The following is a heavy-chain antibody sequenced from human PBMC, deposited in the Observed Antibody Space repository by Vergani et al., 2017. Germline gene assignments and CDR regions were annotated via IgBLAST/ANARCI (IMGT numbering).Heavy chain of an antibody. CDR1: GFTFSSYS. CDR2: ISSSSSYI. D-gene: IGHD6-13*01. Sequence: EVQLVESGGGLVKPGGSLRLSCAASGFTFSSYSMNWVRQAPGKGLEWVSSISSSSSYIYYADSVKGRFTISRDNAKNSLYLQMNSLRAEDTAVYYCAGDGAGSSWYSYFDYWGQGTLVTVSS. V-gene: IGHV3-21*01. CDR3: AGDGAGSSWYSYFDY. J-gene: IGHJ4*02.